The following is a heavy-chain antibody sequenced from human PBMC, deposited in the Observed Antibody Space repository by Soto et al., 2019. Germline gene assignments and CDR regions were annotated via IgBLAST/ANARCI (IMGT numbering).Heavy chain of an antibody. Sequence: GGSLRLSCAASGFTFSSYAMSWVRQAPGKGLEWVSAISGSGGSTYYADSVKGRFTISRDNSKNTLYLQMNSLRAEDTAVYYCAKADPLDTAMVLPGDDDASYYFDYWGQGTLVTVSS. J-gene: IGHJ4*02. CDR1: GFTFSSYA. CDR3: AKADPLDTAMVLPGDDDASYYFDY. D-gene: IGHD5-18*01. V-gene: IGHV3-23*01. CDR2: ISGSGGST.